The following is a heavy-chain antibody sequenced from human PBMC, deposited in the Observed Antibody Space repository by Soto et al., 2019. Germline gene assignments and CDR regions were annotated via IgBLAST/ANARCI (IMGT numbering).Heavy chain of an antibody. J-gene: IGHJ4*02. CDR1: GFTFSSDG. CDR2: IWYDGSNK. Sequence: QVQLVESGGGVVQPGRSLRLSCAASGFTFSSDGMHWVRQAPGKGLEWVAVIWYDGSNKYYADSVKGRFTISRDNSKNTLYLQMNSLRAEDTAVYYCARDLPGTGIDYWGQGTLVTVSS. D-gene: IGHD1-1*01. V-gene: IGHV3-33*01. CDR3: ARDLPGTGIDY.